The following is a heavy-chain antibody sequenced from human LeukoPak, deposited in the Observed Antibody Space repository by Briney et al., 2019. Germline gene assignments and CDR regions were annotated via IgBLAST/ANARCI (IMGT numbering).Heavy chain of an antibody. CDR3: ARERIAAAGYRMYYFDY. Sequence: GASVKVSCKASGYTFTSYYMHWVRQAPGQGLEWMGIINPSGGSTSYAQKFQGRVTMTRDTSTSTVYMELSSLRSEDTAVYYCARERIAAAGYRMYYFDYWGQGTLVTVSS. CDR2: INPSGGST. CDR1: GYTFTSYY. D-gene: IGHD6-13*01. V-gene: IGHV1-46*01. J-gene: IGHJ4*02.